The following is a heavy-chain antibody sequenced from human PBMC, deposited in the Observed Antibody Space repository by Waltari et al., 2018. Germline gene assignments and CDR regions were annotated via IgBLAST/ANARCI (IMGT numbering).Heavy chain of an antibody. V-gene: IGHV3-53*02. CDR1: GFTVRSNY. Sequence: VQLVETGGGLIQPGGSLRLSCAASGFTVRSNYMSWVRSAPGKGRELVSVIYSGGSTYYADSVKGLFTISRDNSKNTLYLQMNSLRAEDTAVYYCARADPRFYYYYMDVWGKGTTVTVSS. J-gene: IGHJ6*03. CDR3: ARADPRFYYYYMDV. CDR2: IYSGGST. D-gene: IGHD3-16*01.